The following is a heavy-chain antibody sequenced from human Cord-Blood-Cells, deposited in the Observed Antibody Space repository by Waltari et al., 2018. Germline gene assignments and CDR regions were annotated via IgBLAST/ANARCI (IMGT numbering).Heavy chain of an antibody. J-gene: IGHJ5*02. D-gene: IGHD2-21*02. CDR2: INHSGST. Sequence: QVQLQQWGAGLLTPSETLSLTCAVYGGSFSGYYWSWIRQALGKGLEWIGEINHSGSTNYNPSLKSRVTISVDTSKNQFSLKLSSVTAADTAVYYCARGTVYCGGDCYLNWFDPWGQGTLVTVSS. CDR3: ARGTVYCGGDCYLNWFDP. CDR1: GGSFSGYY. V-gene: IGHV4-34*01.